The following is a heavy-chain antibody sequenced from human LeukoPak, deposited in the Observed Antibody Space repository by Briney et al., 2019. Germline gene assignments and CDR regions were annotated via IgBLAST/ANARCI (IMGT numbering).Heavy chain of an antibody. CDR2: ISGSGGSI. V-gene: IGHV3-23*01. CDR1: GFTFSSYA. Sequence: GGSLRLSCAASGFTFSSYAMSWVRQAPGKGLEWVSAISGSGGSIYYADSVKGRFTISRDNSKNTLYLQMNSLRAEDTAVYYCAKNRGYDSSGYLDYWGQGTLVTVSS. CDR3: AKNRGYDSSGYLDY. D-gene: IGHD3-22*01. J-gene: IGHJ4*02.